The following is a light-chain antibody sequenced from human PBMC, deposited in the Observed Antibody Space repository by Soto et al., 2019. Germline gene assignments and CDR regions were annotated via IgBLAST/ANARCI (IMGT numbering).Light chain of an antibody. CDR3: QQYNTFSFT. Sequence: DIQLTQSPSTLSASLGDRVTITCRASRTISNWLAWYQQRPEKAPKLLLYRASRVESGVPSRFSGSGSGTEFTRTISGLQPEYFASYYCQQYNTFSFTFGQGTKVDIK. CDR1: RTISNW. V-gene: IGKV1-5*03. CDR2: RAS. J-gene: IGKJ2*01.